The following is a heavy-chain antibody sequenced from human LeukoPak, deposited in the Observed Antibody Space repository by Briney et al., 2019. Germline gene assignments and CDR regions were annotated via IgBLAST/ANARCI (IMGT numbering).Heavy chain of an antibody. V-gene: IGHV3-74*01. CDR3: ARAGYSSGWYEYYYYYGMDV. J-gene: IGHJ6*02. CDR1: GFTFSSYW. Sequence: GGSLRLSCAASGFTFSSYWMHWVRHTPGKGLVWVSRIKSDGSSTSYADSVKGRFTISRDNAKNTLYLQMNSLRAEDTAVYYCARAGYSSGWYEYYYYYGMDVWGQGTTVTVSS. CDR2: IKSDGSST. D-gene: IGHD6-19*01.